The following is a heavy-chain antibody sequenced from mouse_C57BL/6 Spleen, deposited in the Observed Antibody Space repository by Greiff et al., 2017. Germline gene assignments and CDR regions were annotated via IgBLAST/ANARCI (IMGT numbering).Heavy chain of an antibody. CDR3: ARKTTVAFDY. J-gene: IGHJ2*01. CDR1: GYTFTNYW. CDR2: IYPGGGYT. Sequence: VQLVESGAELVRPGTSVKMSCKASGYTFTNYWIGWAKQRPGHGLEWIGDIYPGGGYTNYNEKFKGKATLTADKSSSTAYMQFSSLTSEDSAIYYCARKTTVAFDYWGQGTTLTVSS. V-gene: IGHV1-63*01. D-gene: IGHD1-1*01.